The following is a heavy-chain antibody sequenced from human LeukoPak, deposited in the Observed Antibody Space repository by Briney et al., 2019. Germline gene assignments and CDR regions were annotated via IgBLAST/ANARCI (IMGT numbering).Heavy chain of an antibody. J-gene: IGHJ4*02. D-gene: IGHD6-13*01. CDR3: AKGSLGSWYFFDY. Sequence: PGGSLRLSCAASGFTFSSYWMHWVRQAPGKGLMWVSTISGSGGNTYYADSVKGRFTISRDNSKNTLFLQMSSLRAEDTAVYYCAKGSLGSWYFFDYWGQGTLVTVSS. CDR1: GFTFSSYW. CDR2: ISGSGGNT. V-gene: IGHV3-23*01.